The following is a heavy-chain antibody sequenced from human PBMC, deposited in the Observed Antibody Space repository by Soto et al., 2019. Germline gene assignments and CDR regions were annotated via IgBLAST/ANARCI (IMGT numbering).Heavy chain of an antibody. CDR1: GYTFPSYG. CDR3: AKRSSSSTFDY. J-gene: IGHJ4*02. CDR2: ISADNGNT. Sequence: ASVKVSCKASGYTFPSYGISWVRQAPGQGFEWMGRISADNGNTNSAQKFQGRVSMTRDTSTSTAYMELRSLRSDDTAVYYCAKRSSSSTFDYWGQGTLVTVSS. D-gene: IGHD6-6*01. V-gene: IGHV1-18*01.